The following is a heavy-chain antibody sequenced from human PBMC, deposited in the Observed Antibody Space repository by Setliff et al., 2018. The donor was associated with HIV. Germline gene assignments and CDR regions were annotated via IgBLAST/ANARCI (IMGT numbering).Heavy chain of an antibody. Sequence: ASVKVSCKASGYTFTAYYIHWVRQAPGQGLEWMGWINPKSGGTNYAQKFQGRATMSSDTSISTAYMELGRLRSDDTAVYYCAALTGVKSFDFLEYLLYDYWGQGTQVTVSS. CDR1: GYTFTAYY. CDR3: AALTGVKSFDFLEYLLYDY. J-gene: IGHJ4*02. V-gene: IGHV1-2*02. D-gene: IGHD3-3*01. CDR2: INPKSGGT.